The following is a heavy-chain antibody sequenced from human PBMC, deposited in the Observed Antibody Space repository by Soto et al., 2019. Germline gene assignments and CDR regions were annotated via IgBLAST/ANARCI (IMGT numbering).Heavy chain of an antibody. CDR1: GYTITSYD. CDR2: MNPTSGNT. J-gene: IGHJ6*02. CDR3: ARGRSSSREDYYGMDV. Sequence: AGAKVSCKASGYTITSYDTNSLLHPTAQGRVGMEWMNPTSGNTGYAQKFQGRVTMTTTTPISTAYMELSSLRSEDQAVYYCARGRSSSREDYYGMDVWGQGTTVTSP. D-gene: IGHD6-6*01. V-gene: IGHV1-8*01.